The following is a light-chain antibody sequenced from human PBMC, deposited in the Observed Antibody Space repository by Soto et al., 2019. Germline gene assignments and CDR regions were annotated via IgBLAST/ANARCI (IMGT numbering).Light chain of an antibody. J-gene: IGKJ5*01. CDR3: QQYNNWPPIT. Sequence: EIVLTQSPGTLSLSPGERATFSCRASQSVDSRYLAWYQQKPGQAPRLLMYGASTRATGIPDRFSGSGSGTEFTLTISSLQSEDFAVYYCQQYNNWPPITFGQGTRLEI. V-gene: IGKV3D-15*01. CDR2: GAS. CDR1: QSVDSRY.